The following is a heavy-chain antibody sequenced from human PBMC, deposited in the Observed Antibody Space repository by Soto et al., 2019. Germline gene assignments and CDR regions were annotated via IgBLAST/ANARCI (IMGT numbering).Heavy chain of an antibody. CDR1: GFTFSSYW. D-gene: IGHD6-13*01. CDR3: ARVVGYISSWDWSANPAIYGMDV. Sequence: GGSLRLSCAASGFTFSSYWMHWVRQAPGKGLVWVSRINTDGSSTCYADSVKGRFTISRDNAKSTLYLQMNSLRDEATAVYSCARVVGYISSWDWSANPAIYGMDVWGQGTTVTVSS. V-gene: IGHV3-74*01. CDR2: INTDGSST. J-gene: IGHJ6*02.